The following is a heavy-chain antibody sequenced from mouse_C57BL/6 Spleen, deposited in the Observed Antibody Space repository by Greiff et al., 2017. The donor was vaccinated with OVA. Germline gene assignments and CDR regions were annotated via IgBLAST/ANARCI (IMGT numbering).Heavy chain of an antibody. Sequence: QVQLQQPGAELVRPGTSVKLSCKASGYTFTSYWMHWVKQRPGQGLEWIGVIDPSDSYTNYNQKFKGKATLTVDTSSSTAYMQLSSLTSEDSAVYYCASRYYGNYEGYWGQGTTLTVSS. CDR2: IDPSDSYT. J-gene: IGHJ2*01. CDR1: GYTFTSYW. V-gene: IGHV1-59*01. D-gene: IGHD2-1*01. CDR3: ASRYYGNYEGY.